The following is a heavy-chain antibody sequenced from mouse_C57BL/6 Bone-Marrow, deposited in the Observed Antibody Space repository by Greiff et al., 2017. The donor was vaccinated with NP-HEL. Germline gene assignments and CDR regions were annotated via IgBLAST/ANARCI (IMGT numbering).Heavy chain of an antibody. CDR2: IYPRSGNT. Sequence: VQLQQSGAELARPGASVKLSCKASGYTFTSYGISWVKQRTGQGLEWIGEIYPRSGNTYYNEKFKGKATLTADKSSSTAYMELRSLTSEDSAVYFCARLRRTLYYYAMDYWGQGTSVTVSS. CDR1: GYTFTSYG. V-gene: IGHV1-81*01. J-gene: IGHJ4*01. CDR3: ARLRRTLYYYAMDY. D-gene: IGHD2-12*01.